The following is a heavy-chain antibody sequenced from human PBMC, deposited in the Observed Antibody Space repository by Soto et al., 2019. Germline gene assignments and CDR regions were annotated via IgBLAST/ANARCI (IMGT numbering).Heavy chain of an antibody. V-gene: IGHV3-33*01. CDR2: IWYDGSNK. CDR1: GFTFSSYG. Sequence: QVQLVESGGGVVQPGRSLRLSCAASGFTFSSYGMHWVRQAPGKGLEWVAVIWYDGSNKYYADSVKGRFTISRDNSKNTLYLQMNSLRAEDTAVYYCARDTPYYYDSSGYFYYWGQGTLVTVSS. J-gene: IGHJ4*02. CDR3: ARDTPYYYDSSGYFYY. D-gene: IGHD3-22*01.